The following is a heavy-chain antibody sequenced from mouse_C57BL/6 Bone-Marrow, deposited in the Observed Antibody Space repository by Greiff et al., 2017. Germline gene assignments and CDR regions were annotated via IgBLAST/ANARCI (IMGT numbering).Heavy chain of an antibody. J-gene: IGHJ3*01. V-gene: IGHV5-4*01. CDR1: GFTFSSYA. D-gene: IGHD2-1*01. CDR3: ARDGFYYGNLFAY. CDR2: ISDGGSYT. Sequence: VKVVESGGGLVKPGGSLKLSCAASGFTFSSYAMSWVRQTPDKRLAWVATISDGGSYTYYPHTVKVRFPLSTDNAKNNLYLQRSHLKSEDTAMYYCARDGFYYGNLFAYWGKGTLVTVAA.